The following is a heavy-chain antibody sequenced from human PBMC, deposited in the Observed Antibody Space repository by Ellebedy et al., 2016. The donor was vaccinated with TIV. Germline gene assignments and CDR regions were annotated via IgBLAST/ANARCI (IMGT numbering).Heavy chain of an antibody. D-gene: IGHD6-13*01. CDR1: GYTFTSYD. Sequence: ASVKVSXXASGYTFTSYDINWVRQATGQGLEWMGWMNPNSGNTGYAQKFQGRVTMTRNTSISTAYMELSSLRSEDTAVYYCAKDAIAAAAPFWINWFDPWGQGTLVTVSS. V-gene: IGHV1-8*01. CDR2: MNPNSGNT. CDR3: AKDAIAAAAPFWINWFDP. J-gene: IGHJ5*02.